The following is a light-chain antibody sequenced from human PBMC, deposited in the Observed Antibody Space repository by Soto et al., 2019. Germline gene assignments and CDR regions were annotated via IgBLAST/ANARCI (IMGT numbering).Light chain of an antibody. V-gene: IGKV3-15*01. CDR2: GSS. CDR1: QSVSSN. Sequence: EIVMTQSPATLSVSPGERATLSCRASQSVSSNLAWYQQNTGQAPRLLIHGSSTKATGIAARFIGIGSGSECDPTICSRPSEDFAVYYWHQYHSSPPLTFGGGTKVEIK. CDR3: HQYHSSPPLT. J-gene: IGKJ4*01.